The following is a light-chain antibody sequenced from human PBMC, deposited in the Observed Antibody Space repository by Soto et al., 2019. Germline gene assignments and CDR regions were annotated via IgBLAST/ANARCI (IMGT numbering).Light chain of an antibody. J-gene: IGKJ5*01. Sequence: DIPMTQSPSSLSASVGDRVTITFRASQSISSYLNWYQQKPGKAPKLLIYAASSLQSGVPSRFSGSGSGTDFTLTISSLQPEDFATYYCQQSYSTPITFGQGTRLE. CDR2: AAS. CDR1: QSISSY. V-gene: IGKV1-39*01. CDR3: QQSYSTPIT.